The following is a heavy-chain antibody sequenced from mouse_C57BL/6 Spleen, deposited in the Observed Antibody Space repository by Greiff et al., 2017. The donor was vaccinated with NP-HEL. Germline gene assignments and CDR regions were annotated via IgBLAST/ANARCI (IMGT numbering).Heavy chain of an antibody. CDR2: ISSGSSTI. J-gene: IGHJ3*01. D-gene: IGHD2-2*01. CDR1: GFTFSDYG. V-gene: IGHV5-17*01. CDR3: ARDGYAWFAY. Sequence: EVQLVESGGGLVKPGGSLKLSCAASGFTFSDYGMHWVRQAPEKGLEWVAYISSGSSTIYYADTVKGRFTISRDNAKNTRFLQMTSLRSEDTAMYYCARDGYAWFAYWGQGTLVTVSA.